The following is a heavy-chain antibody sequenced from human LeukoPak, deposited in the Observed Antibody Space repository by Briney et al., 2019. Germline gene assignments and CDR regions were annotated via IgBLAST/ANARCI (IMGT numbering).Heavy chain of an antibody. CDR2: ISGSGGST. Sequence: GGSLRLSCAASGFTFSSYAVSWVRQAPGKGLEWVSSISGSGGSTYYADSVKGRLTISRDNAKNTLYLQMNSLRGEDTAVYYCAKGGGSEDYVWGSYRPFDYWGQGTLVTVSS. V-gene: IGHV3-23*01. CDR3: AKGGGSEDYVWGSYRPFDY. D-gene: IGHD3-16*02. J-gene: IGHJ4*02. CDR1: GFTFSSYA.